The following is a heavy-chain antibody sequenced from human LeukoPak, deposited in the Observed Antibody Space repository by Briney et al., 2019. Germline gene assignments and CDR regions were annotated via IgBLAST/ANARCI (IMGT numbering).Heavy chain of an antibody. V-gene: IGHV3-23*01. Sequence: GGSLRLSCAASGFIFSNYAMTWVRQAPGKGLEWVSAISGSDGSTYYADSVKGRFTISRDNSKDTLYLQMGSVRAEDMAVYYCATSAVGGHLYWGQGTLVTVSS. CDR1: GFIFSNYA. J-gene: IGHJ4*02. CDR3: ATSAVGGHLY. D-gene: IGHD1-26*01. CDR2: ISGSDGST.